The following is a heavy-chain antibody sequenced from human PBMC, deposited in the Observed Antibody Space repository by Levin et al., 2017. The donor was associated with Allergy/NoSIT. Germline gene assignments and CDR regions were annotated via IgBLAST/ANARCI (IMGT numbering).Heavy chain of an antibody. Sequence: PSETLSLTCAIYGGSFRGYYWSWIRQPPGKGLEWIGEITHSGSTNYNPSLKSRVTISIDTSKNKFSLKLRSVTAADTAVYYCANAGRHYGRNTSCDWLPSWFDPWGQGALVTVSS. CDR2: ITHSGST. CDR1: GGSFRGYY. CDR3: ANAGRHYGRNTSCDWLPSWFDP. V-gene: IGHV4-34*01. D-gene: IGHD2-2*01. J-gene: IGHJ5*02.